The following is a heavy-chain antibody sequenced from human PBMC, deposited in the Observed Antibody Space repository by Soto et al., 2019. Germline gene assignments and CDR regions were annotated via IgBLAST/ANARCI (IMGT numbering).Heavy chain of an antibody. J-gene: IGHJ3*02. Sequence: SVKVSCKASGFTFTSSAVQWVRQARGQRLEWIGWIVVGSGNTNYAQKFQEGVTITRDMSTSTAYMGLSSLRSEDTAVYYCAAAYCGGDCYSSSGAFDIWGQGTMVTVSS. CDR1: GFTFTSSA. V-gene: IGHV1-58*01. D-gene: IGHD2-21*02. CDR2: IVVGSGNT. CDR3: AAAYCGGDCYSSSGAFDI.